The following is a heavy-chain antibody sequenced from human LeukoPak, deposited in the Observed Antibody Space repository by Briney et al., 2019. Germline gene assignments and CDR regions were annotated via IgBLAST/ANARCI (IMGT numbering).Heavy chain of an antibody. Sequence: SGGSLRLSCAASGFTFSKYWMLWVRQAPGKGLESVSRINTDGTVTTYADSVKGRFTVSRDNAKNSLYLQMNSLTADDTAVYYCARVAPGNGYFDYWGQGTLVTVSS. CDR2: INTDGTVT. D-gene: IGHD6-13*01. CDR1: GFTFSKYW. V-gene: IGHV3-74*01. CDR3: ARVAPGNGYFDY. J-gene: IGHJ4*02.